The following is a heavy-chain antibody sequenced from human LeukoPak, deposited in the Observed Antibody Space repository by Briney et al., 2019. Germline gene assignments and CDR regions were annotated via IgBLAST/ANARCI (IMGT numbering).Heavy chain of an antibody. CDR2: IDPSGGVT. CDR3: ARGGDYGDYLEH. J-gene: IGHJ4*02. D-gene: IGHD4-17*01. Sequence: GASVKVSCKASGYTFTSYYMHWVRQAPGQGLEWMGIIDPSGGVTGYAQKVRGRVTMTSDTSTSTIYMEMRSLRSEDTAVYYCARGGDYGDYLEHWGQGTLVTVSS. V-gene: IGHV1-46*01. CDR1: GYTFTSYY.